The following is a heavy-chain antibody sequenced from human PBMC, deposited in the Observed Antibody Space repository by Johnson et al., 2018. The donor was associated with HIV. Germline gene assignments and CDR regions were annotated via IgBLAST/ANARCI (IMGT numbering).Heavy chain of an antibody. J-gene: IGHJ3*02. Sequence: VQLVESGGGLVQPGGSLRLSCAASGFTFSFYWMHWVRQVPGKGLVWVSRINSDGSSTSYEDSVKGRFTFSRDTAKNTLYLQVNSLRAEDTALYYCARAGPYCSGGSCYSPDAFDIWGQGTMVTVSS. CDR2: INSDGSST. CDR3: ARAGPYCSGGSCYSPDAFDI. CDR1: GFTFSFYW. V-gene: IGHV3-74*02. D-gene: IGHD2-15*01.